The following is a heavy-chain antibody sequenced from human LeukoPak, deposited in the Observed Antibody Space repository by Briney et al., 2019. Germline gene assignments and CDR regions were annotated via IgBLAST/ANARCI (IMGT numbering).Heavy chain of an antibody. D-gene: IGHD3-10*01. Sequence: SETLSLTCAVYGGSFSGYYWSWIRQSPGKGLEWIGMIYSTGGTHYNPSLKSRVIISVDMSKNQFSLKLSSVAAADTAVYYCARDVTMVRGVIRGWDWFDPWGQGTLVTVSS. V-gene: IGHV4-34*01. CDR1: GGSFSGYY. J-gene: IGHJ5*02. CDR2: IYSTGGT. CDR3: ARDVTMVRGVIRGWDWFDP.